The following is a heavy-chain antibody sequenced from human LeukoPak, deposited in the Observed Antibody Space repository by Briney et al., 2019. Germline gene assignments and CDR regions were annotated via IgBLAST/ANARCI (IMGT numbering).Heavy chain of an antibody. D-gene: IGHD2-2*01. J-gene: IGHJ6*03. CDR2: IYYSGST. CDR3: ARPRGVVAPAMTDYYYYMDV. CDR1: GGSISSSSYY. V-gene: IGHV4-39*01. Sequence: PSETLSLTCTVSGGSISSSSYYWGWTRQPPGKGLEWIGSIYYSGSTYYNPSLKSRVTISVDTSKNQFSLKLSSVTAADTAVYYCARPRGVVAPAMTDYYYYMDVWGKGTTVTVSS.